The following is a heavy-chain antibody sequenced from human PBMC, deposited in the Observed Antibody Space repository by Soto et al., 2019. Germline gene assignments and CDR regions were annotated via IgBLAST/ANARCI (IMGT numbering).Heavy chain of an antibody. CDR3: ALRAYDFNSLAY. Sequence: QVQLVQSGAEVKKPGASVKVSCKASGYTFTSYGISWVRQAPGQGLEWMGWISAYNGNTNYAQKLQGRVTMTTDTPTSTASMERRSLRSDDTAGYYCALRAYDFNSLAYWGQGTLVTASS. V-gene: IGHV1-18*01. J-gene: IGHJ4*02. CDR1: GYTFTSYG. CDR2: ISAYNGNT. D-gene: IGHD3-3*01.